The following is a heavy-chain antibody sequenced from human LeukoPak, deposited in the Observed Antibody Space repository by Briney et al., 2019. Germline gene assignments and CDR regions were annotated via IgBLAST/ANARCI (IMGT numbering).Heavy chain of an antibody. J-gene: IGHJ4*02. D-gene: IGHD1-26*01. CDR3: ARHIVGGNFDS. V-gene: IGHV4-59*08. Sequence: PSETLSLTCTVSGGAITSDYWSWIRQSPAMGLEWIGYVFHTGVTNYNPSLSGRVIISLAASKTQFSLTLTSVTAADTALYYCARHIVGGNFDSWGPGKFVTVSS. CDR1: GGAITSDY. CDR2: VFHTGVT.